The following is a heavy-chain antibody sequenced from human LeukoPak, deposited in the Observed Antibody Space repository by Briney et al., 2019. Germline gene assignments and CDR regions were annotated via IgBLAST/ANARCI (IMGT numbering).Heavy chain of an antibody. CDR2: ISAYNGNT. CDR1: GYTFTSYG. D-gene: IGHD3-22*01. V-gene: IGHV1-18*01. J-gene: IGHJ5*02. CDR3: ARVSPYYYDSSGYYLARWFDP. Sequence: ASVKVSCKASGYTFTSYGISWVRQAPGQGLEWMGWISAYNGNTNYAQKLQGRVTMTTDTSTSTAYMELRSLRSDDTAVYYCARVSPYYYDSSGYYLARWFDPWGQGTLVTVSS.